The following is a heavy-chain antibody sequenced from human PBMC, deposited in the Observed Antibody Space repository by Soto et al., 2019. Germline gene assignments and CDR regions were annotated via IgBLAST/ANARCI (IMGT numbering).Heavy chain of an antibody. CDR2: INHSGST. CDR1: GGSFSGYY. V-gene: IGHV4-34*01. Sequence: SETLSLTCAVYGGSFSGYYWSWIRQPPGKGLEWIGEINHSGSTDYNSSLKSRVTISVDTSKNQFSLKLSSVTAADTAVYYCAGGYYGMDVWGQGTTVTVSS. CDR3: AGGYYGMDV. J-gene: IGHJ6*02.